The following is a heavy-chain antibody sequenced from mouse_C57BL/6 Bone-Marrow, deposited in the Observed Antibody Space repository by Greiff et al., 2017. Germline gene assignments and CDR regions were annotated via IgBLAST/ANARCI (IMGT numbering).Heavy chain of an antibody. CDR1: GYTFTSYW. Sequence: VQLQQSGAELVKPGASVKLSCKASGYTFTSYWMHWVKQRPGQGLEWIGMIHPNSGSTNYNEKFKSKATLTVDKSSSTAYMQLSSLTSEDSAVYYCARGAYYRGYFDVWGTGTTVTVSS. J-gene: IGHJ1*03. D-gene: IGHD2-12*01. V-gene: IGHV1-64*01. CDR2: IHPNSGST. CDR3: ARGAYYRGYFDV.